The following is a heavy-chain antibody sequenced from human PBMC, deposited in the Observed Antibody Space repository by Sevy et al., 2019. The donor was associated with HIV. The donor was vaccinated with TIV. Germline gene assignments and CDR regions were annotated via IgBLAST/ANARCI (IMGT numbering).Heavy chain of an antibody. D-gene: IGHD1-20*01. J-gene: IGHJ5*01. Sequence: GGSLRLSCTASGFTFGDYPMAWIRQAPGKGLEWVGFIRTKPYSGTTEYAASVKGRFTISRDDSKTMAYLQMNSLRTEDTAVYYCARKPYNNSPGWFDSWGQGTLVTVSS. CDR2: IRTKPYSGTT. V-gene: IGHV3-49*03. CDR1: GFTFGDYP. CDR3: ARKPYNNSPGWFDS.